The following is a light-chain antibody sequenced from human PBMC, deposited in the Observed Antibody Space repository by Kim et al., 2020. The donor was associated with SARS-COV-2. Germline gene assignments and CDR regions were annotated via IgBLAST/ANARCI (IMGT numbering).Light chain of an antibody. V-gene: IGKV3-20*01. CDR2: GAS. J-gene: IGKJ1*01. CDR1: QSVSSSY. CDR3: QQYGNSPQT. Sequence: SPVERATRSCRASQSVSSSYLAWYQQKPGQAPRLLIYGASSRATGIPDRFSGSGSGTDFILTISRLEPEDFAVYYCQQYGNSPQTFGQGTKVDIK.